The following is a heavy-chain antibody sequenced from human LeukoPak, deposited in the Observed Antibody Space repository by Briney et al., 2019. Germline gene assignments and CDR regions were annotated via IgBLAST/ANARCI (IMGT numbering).Heavy chain of an antibody. J-gene: IGHJ3*02. Sequence: GGSLRLSCAASGFTVSSNYMSWVRQAPGKGLEWVSVIYSGGSAYYADSVKGRFTISRDNSKNTLYLQMNSLRAEDTAVYYCARLRHDSSLDIWGQGTMVTVSS. V-gene: IGHV3-66*04. CDR1: GFTVSSNY. D-gene: IGHD3-22*01. CDR3: ARLRHDSSLDI. CDR2: IYSGGSA.